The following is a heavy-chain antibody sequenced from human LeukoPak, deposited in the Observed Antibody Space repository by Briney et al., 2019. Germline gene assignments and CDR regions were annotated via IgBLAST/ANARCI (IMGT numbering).Heavy chain of an antibody. CDR1: GFTFSSYG. J-gene: IGHJ4*02. D-gene: IGHD2-8*02. CDR3: ARDVGSLGASGAFDY. CDR2: IWYDGSNK. V-gene: IGHV3-33*01. Sequence: SGGSLRLSCAASGFTFSSYGMPWVRQAPGKGLEWVAVIWYDGSNKYYADSVKGRFTISRDNSKNTLYLQMNSLRAEDTAVYYCARDVGSLGASGAFDYWGQGTLVTVSS.